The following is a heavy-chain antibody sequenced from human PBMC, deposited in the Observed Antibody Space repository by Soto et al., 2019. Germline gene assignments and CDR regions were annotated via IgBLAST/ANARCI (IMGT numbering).Heavy chain of an antibody. CDR3: AGVRGSSWYPYYFDY. CDR2: IKQDGSEK. Sequence: PVGSLRLSCAASGFTFSSYWMSWVRQAPGKGLEWVANIKQDGSEKYYVDSVKGRFTISRDNAKNSLYLQMNSLRAEDTAVYYCAGVRGSSWYPYYFDYWGQGTLVTVSS. CDR1: GFTFSSYW. J-gene: IGHJ4*02. V-gene: IGHV3-7*03. D-gene: IGHD6-13*01.